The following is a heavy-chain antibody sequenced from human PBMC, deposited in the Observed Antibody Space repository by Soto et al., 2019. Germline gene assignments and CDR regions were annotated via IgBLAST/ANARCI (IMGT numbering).Heavy chain of an antibody. D-gene: IGHD3-3*01. CDR1: GFSLSNARIG. CDR2: IFSNDEK. CDR3: ARSYTYYDYWSGYFWFYP. Sequence: QVTLKESGPVLVKPTETLTLTCTVSGFSLSNARIGVSWIRQPPGKALEWLAHIFSNDEKSYSTSLKSRLTISKDTSKSQAVLTMTNMDPVDTSTYYCARSYTYYDYWSGYFWFYPWGQGFLVTVSS. J-gene: IGHJ5*02. V-gene: IGHV2-26*01.